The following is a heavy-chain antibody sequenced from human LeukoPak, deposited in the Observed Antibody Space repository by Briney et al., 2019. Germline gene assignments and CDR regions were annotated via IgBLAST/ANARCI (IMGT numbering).Heavy chain of an antibody. CDR2: ITTSDGNT. CDR3: AKGGSPRSPLDY. J-gene: IGHJ4*02. CDR1: GFTFSSYT. V-gene: IGHV3-23*01. Sequence: PGGSLRLSCAASGFTFSSYTMSWVRQAPGKGLEWVSTITTSDGNTYYADSVKGRFTISRDNSKNTLYLQMNSLRAEDTAVYYCAKGGSPRSPLDYWGQGTLVTVSS. D-gene: IGHD6-13*01.